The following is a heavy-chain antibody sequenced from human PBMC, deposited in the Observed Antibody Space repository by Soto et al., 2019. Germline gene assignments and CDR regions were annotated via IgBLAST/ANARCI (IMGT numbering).Heavy chain of an antibody. Sequence: ASVKVSCKASGGTFSSYAISWVRQAPGQGLEWMGGIIPIFGTANYAQKFQGGVTITADESTSTAYMELSSLRSEDTAVYYCARGPNVEMATIAGGDYYYYGMDVWGQGTTVTVSS. V-gene: IGHV1-69*13. J-gene: IGHJ6*02. CDR2: IIPIFGTA. CDR3: ARGPNVEMATIAGGDYYYYGMDV. CDR1: GGTFSSYA. D-gene: IGHD2-21*01.